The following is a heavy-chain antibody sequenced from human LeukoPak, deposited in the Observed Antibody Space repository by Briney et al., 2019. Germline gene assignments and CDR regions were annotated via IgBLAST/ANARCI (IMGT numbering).Heavy chain of an antibody. CDR2: ISSSTIYI. CDR1: GFTFSSYS. D-gene: IGHD1-7*01. CDR3: ARGGTRGSTVYYYMDV. V-gene: IGHV3-21*01. Sequence: PGGSLRLSCAASGFTFSSYSMNWVRQAPGKGLEWVSSISSSTIYIYYADSVEGRFTISRDNAKNSLYLQMNSLRAEDTAVYYCARGGTRGSTVYYYMDVWGKGTTVTVSS. J-gene: IGHJ6*03.